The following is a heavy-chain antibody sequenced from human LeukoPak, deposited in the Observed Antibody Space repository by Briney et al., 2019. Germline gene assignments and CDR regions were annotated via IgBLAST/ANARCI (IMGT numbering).Heavy chain of an antibody. V-gene: IGHV4-39*01. J-gene: IGHJ4*02. CDR2: FYYSGTT. CDR1: GGSFSSSSFY. D-gene: IGHD1-26*01. Sequence: SETLSLTCTVSGGSFSSSSFYWGWIRQPPGKGLEWIGSFYYSGTTYYNPSLKSRVTISVDTSKTQFSLRLTSVTAADTAVYYCARRREWDLYPAAFDYWGQGILVTVSS. CDR3: ARRREWDLYPAAFDY.